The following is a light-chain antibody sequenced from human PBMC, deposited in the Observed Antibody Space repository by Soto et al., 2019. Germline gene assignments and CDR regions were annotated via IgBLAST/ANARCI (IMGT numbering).Light chain of an antibody. J-gene: IGKJ1*01. V-gene: IGKV1-27*01. Sequence: DIQMTQSPSSLSASVGDRVTITCRASQGISNYSAWYQQKPGKVPKLLIYAASTLQSGVPSRFSGSGSGTDCTLTISSLQTEDVATYDRQKDNSAPWTFGQGTKVESK. CDR2: AAS. CDR3: QKDNSAPWT. CDR1: QGISNY.